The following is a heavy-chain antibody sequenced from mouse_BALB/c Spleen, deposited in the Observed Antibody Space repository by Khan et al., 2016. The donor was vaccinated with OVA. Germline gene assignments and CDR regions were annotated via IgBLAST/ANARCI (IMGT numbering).Heavy chain of an antibody. CDR3: TRAAYDGYYDY. D-gene: IGHD2-3*01. Sequence: QVQLKQSGPDLVRPGVSVKISCKGSGYTFTDYAMHWVKQSHAKSLEWIGLISTYSGTTNYKQIFKGKATMTVDKSSSTAYMELARLTSEDSSIYYCTRAAYDGYYDYWGQGTTLTVSS. J-gene: IGHJ2*01. CDR2: ISTYSGTT. CDR1: GYTFTDYA. V-gene: IGHV1S137*01.